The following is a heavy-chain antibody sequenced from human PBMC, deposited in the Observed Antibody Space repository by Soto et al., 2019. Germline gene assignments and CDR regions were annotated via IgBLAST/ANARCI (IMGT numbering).Heavy chain of an antibody. D-gene: IGHD2-2*01. J-gene: IGHJ5*02. Sequence: SQTLSLTCSVSGGSIRSYYWSWIRQPPGKGLEWIGYIYYSGSTNYNPSLKSRVTISVDTSKNQFSLKLSSVTAADTAVYYCARLDCSSTSCPSEWFDPWGQGTLVTVSS. V-gene: IGHV4-59*08. CDR3: ARLDCSSTSCPSEWFDP. CDR2: IYYSGST. CDR1: GGSIRSYY.